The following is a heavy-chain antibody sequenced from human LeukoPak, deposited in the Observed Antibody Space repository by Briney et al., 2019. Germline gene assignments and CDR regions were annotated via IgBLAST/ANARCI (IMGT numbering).Heavy chain of an antibody. CDR1: GFTFSSYW. Sequence: GGSLRLSCAASGFTFSSYWMSWVRQAPGKGLEWVAVISYDGSNKYYADSVKGRFTISRDNSKNTLYLQMNSLRAEDTAVYYCAKDPRYYDSSGYLDYWGQGTLVTVSS. J-gene: IGHJ4*02. CDR3: AKDPRYYDSSGYLDY. CDR2: ISYDGSNK. V-gene: IGHV3-30*18. D-gene: IGHD3-22*01.